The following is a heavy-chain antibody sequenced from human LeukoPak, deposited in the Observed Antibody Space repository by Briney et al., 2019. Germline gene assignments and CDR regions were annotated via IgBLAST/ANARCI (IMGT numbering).Heavy chain of an antibody. D-gene: IGHD5-24*01. CDR1: GGSISSYY. V-gene: IGHV4-59*08. CDR3: ARRYRDGYNHLDAFDI. Sequence: SETLSLTCTVSGGSISSYYWSWIRQPPGKGLEWSGYIYYSGSTNYNPSLKSRVTMSVDTSKNQFSLKLSSVTAADTAVYYCARRYRDGYNHLDAFDIWGQGTMVTVSS. CDR2: IYYSGST. J-gene: IGHJ3*02.